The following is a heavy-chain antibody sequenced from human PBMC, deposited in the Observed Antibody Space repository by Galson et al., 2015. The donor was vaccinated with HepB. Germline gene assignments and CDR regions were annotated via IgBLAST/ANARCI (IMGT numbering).Heavy chain of an antibody. CDR1: GYTFTNYA. CDR3: ARSAYDGSCYVKKDFDI. J-gene: IGHJ3*02. Sequence: SVKVSCKASGYTFTNYAMHWVRQAPGQRLEWMGWISASNGNTKYSQKFQDRVTITRDTSASTAYMELSSLRSEDTAVYYCARSAYDGSCYVKKDFDIWGQGTMVTVSS. V-gene: IGHV1-3*01. CDR2: ISASNGNT. D-gene: IGHD3-22*01.